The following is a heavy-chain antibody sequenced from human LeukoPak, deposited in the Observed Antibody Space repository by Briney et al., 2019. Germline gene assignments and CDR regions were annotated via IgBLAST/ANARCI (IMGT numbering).Heavy chain of an antibody. D-gene: IGHD1-20*01. CDR1: SGSFSGYY. V-gene: IGHV4-34*01. J-gene: IGHJ4*02. Sequence: KPSETLSLTCAVYSGSFSGYYWSWIRQPPGKGLEWIGEINHSGSTNYNPSLKSRVTISVDTSKNQFSLKLSSVTAADTAVYYRARGLDNWNVYIFDYWGLGTLVTVSS. CDR3: ARGLDNWNVYIFDY. CDR2: INHSGST.